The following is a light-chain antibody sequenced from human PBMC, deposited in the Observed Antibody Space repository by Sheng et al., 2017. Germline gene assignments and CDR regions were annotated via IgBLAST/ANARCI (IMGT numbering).Light chain of an antibody. J-gene: IGKJ2*01. CDR1: QSVSSD. V-gene: IGKV3-15*01. Sequence: EIVVTQSPATLSLSPGDTATLSCRASQSVSSDLAWYQQKPGQAPRLLIYGASTRATGVSARFSGSGSGTDFTLTISSLRSEDFAVYYCQQYGSSLYTFGQGTKLEI. CDR2: GAS. CDR3: QQYGSSLYT.